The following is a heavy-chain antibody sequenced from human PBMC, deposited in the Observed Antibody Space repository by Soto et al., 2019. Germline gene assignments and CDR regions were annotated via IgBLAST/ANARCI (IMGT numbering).Heavy chain of an antibody. D-gene: IGHD7-27*01. CDR2: INHSGST. J-gene: IGHJ4*02. Sequence: QVQLQQWGAGLLKPSETLSLTCAVYGGSFSGYYWNGIRQPPGKGLEWIGEINHSGSTNYNPSLKSRVTISVDTSKNQFSLKLSSVTAADTAVYYCARGWGALFDYWGQGALVTVSS. CDR1: GGSFSGYY. CDR3: ARGWGALFDY. V-gene: IGHV4-34*01.